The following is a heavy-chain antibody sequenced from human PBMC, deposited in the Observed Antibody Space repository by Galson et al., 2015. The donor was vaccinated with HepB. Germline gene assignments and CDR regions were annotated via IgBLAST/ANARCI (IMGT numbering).Heavy chain of an antibody. CDR3: ARVGVRWLLRELAFDY. Sequence: SVKVSCKASGYTFTSYYMHWVRQAPGQGLEWMGIINPSGGSTSYAQKFQGRVTMTRDTSTSTVYMELSSLRSEDTAVYYCARVGVRWLLRELAFDYWGQGTLVTVSS. D-gene: IGHD5-24*01. J-gene: IGHJ4*02. V-gene: IGHV1-46*03. CDR2: INPSGGST. CDR1: GYTFTSYY.